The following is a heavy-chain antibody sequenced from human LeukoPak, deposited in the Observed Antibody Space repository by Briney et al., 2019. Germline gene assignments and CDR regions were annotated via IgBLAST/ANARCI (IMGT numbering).Heavy chain of an antibody. CDR3: ARRDNTAMAPFDY. J-gene: IGHJ4*02. CDR2: IIPIFGTA. CDR1: GGTFSSYA. Sequence: SVKVSCKASGGTFSSYAISWARQAPGQGLEWMGGIIPIFGTANYAQKFQGRVTITTDESTSTAYMELSSLRSEDTAVYYCARRDNTAMAPFDYWGQGTLVTVSS. V-gene: IGHV1-69*05. D-gene: IGHD5-18*01.